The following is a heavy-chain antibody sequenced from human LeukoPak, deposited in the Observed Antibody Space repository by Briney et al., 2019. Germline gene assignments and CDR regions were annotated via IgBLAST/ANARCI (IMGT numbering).Heavy chain of an antibody. V-gene: IGHV3-11*04. Sequence: PGGSLRLSCAASGLTFSDEYMSWIRQAPGKGLEWVSYISNTGDFIAYADSVKGRFTISRDNAKNTLYLQMNSLRAEDTAVYYCARGVNYYDSSGYYGYWGQGTLVTVSS. CDR3: ARGVNYYDSSGYYGY. CDR2: ISNTGDFI. D-gene: IGHD3-22*01. CDR1: GLTFSDEY. J-gene: IGHJ4*02.